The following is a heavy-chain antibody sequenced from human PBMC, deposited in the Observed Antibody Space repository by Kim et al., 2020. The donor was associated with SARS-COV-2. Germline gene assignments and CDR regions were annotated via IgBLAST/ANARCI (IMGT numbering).Heavy chain of an antibody. Sequence: SQTLSLTCAISGDSVSINSAAWNWIRQSPSRGLEWLGRTYYRSKWYNDYAVSVKSRITINPDTSKNQFSLQLNSVTPEDTAVYYCAREFGAEYYYYYYGMDVWGQGTTVTVSS. J-gene: IGHJ6*02. D-gene: IGHD3-16*01. CDR3: AREFGAEYYYYYYGMDV. CDR2: TYYRSKWYN. V-gene: IGHV6-1*01. CDR1: GDSVSINSAA.